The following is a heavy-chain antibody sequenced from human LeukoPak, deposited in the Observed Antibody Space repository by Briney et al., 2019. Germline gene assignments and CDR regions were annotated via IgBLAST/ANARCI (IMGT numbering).Heavy chain of an antibody. CDR2: ISGSGGRT. V-gene: IGHV3-23*01. CDR1: GFTFSTYA. Sequence: QTGGSLRLSCAASGFTFSTYAMSWVRQAPGEGLEWVSGISGSGGRTYYADSVKGRFTISRDNSMNTLYLQMNSLRGEDTAVYYCAKANGLIVVDISPFDFWGQGTLVTVSS. J-gene: IGHJ4*02. D-gene: IGHD3-22*01. CDR3: AKANGLIVVDISPFDF.